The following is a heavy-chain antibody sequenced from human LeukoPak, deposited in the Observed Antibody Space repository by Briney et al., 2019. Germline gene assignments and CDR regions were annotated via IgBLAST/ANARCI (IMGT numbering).Heavy chain of an antibody. CDR3: ARGSPGGANFFQY. CDR1: GLIVTNNY. J-gene: IGHJ4*02. V-gene: IGHV3-66*01. D-gene: IGHD2-15*01. CDR2: IYVGGTT. Sequence: GGSLRLSCAASGLIVTNNYMSWVRQAPGKGLEWVSVIYVGGTTYYPDSLKGRFSISADSPKNTVYLQINSLRAEDTAVYYCARGSPGGANFFQYWGQGTLVTVSS.